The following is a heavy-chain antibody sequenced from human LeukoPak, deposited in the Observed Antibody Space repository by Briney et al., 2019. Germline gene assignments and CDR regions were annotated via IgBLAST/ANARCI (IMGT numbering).Heavy chain of an antibody. CDR2: MNPNSGNT. D-gene: IGHD2-21*01. CDR1: GYTFTSYD. CDR3: ARGCGGDCLDAFDI. J-gene: IGHJ3*02. V-gene: IGHV1-8*03. Sequence: ASVKVSCKASGYTFTSYDINWVRQATGQGLEWMGWMNPNSGNTGYAQKFQGRGTITRNTSISTAYMELSSLRSEDTAVYYCARGCGGDCLDAFDIWGQGTMVTVSS.